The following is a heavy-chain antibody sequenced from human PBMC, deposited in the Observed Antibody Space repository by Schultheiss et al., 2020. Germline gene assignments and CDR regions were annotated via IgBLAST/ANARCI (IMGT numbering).Heavy chain of an antibody. J-gene: IGHJ4*01. Sequence: GESLKISCKASGYTFTSYYMHWVRQAPGQGLEWMGIINPSGGSTSYAQKFQGRVTMTRDTSTSTVYMELSSLRSEDTAVYYCARGVGSGSYYNEFDYWGHGTLVTVSS. CDR2: INPSGGST. CDR1: GYTFTSYY. CDR3: ARGVGSGSYYNEFDY. V-gene: IGHV1-46*01. D-gene: IGHD3-10*01.